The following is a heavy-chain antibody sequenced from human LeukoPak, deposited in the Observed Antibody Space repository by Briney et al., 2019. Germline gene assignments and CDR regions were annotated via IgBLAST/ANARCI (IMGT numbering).Heavy chain of an antibody. V-gene: IGHV4-39*01. Sequence: SETLSLTCTVSGGSISSSSYYWGWIRQPPGKGLAWIGSIYYSGSTYYNPSLKSRVTISVDTSKNQFSLKLSSVTAADTAVYYCARNPYYYDSSGFHWGQGTLVTVSS. CDR1: GGSISSSSYY. CDR3: ARNPYYYDSSGFH. J-gene: IGHJ1*01. D-gene: IGHD3-22*01. CDR2: IYYSGST.